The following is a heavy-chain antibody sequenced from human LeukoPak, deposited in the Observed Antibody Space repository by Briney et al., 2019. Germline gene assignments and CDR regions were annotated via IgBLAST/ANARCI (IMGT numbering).Heavy chain of an antibody. CDR2: ISWNSGSI. J-gene: IGHJ4*02. Sequence: GGSLRLSCAASGFTFDDYAMHWVRQAPGTGLEWVSGISWNSGSIGYANSVKGRFTISRDNAKNSLYLQMNSLRAEDTALYYCAKDRYSSGWYLIDYWGQGTLVTVSS. V-gene: IGHV3-9*01. CDR1: GFTFDDYA. D-gene: IGHD6-19*01. CDR3: AKDRYSSGWYLIDY.